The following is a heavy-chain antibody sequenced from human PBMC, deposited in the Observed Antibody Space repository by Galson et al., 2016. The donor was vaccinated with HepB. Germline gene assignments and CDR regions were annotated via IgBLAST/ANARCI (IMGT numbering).Heavy chain of an antibody. J-gene: IGHJ4*02. CDR3: AGGELATGWGY. D-gene: IGHD1-26*01. CDR2: IHYNGRP. Sequence: ETLSLTCSVSGGSITSSDWWRWVRQPPGKGLEWIAEIHYNGRPNHSPPLKSRVTISVDKSRNQFSLKLSAVTAADTAVFFWAGGELATGWGYWGQGILVVVSS. V-gene: IGHV4/OR15-8*01. CDR1: GGSITSSDW.